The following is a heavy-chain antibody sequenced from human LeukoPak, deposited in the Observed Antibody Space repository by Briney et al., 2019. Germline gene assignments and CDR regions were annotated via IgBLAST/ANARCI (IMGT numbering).Heavy chain of an antibody. CDR2: IDYSGYT. CDR1: GGSINSGNYY. J-gene: IGHJ5*02. CDR3: ARAPPHVRWFDP. Sequence: SQTLSLTCSVSGGSINSGNYYWSWIRQHPGKALEWIGYIDYSGYTYYNPSLKSRVTISVDTTKNKFSLRLSSVTAADTAVYYCARAPPHVRWFDPWGQGTLVTVSS. V-gene: IGHV4-31*03.